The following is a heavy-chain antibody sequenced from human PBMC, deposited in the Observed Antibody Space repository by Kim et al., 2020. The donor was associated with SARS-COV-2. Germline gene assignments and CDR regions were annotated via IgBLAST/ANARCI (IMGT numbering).Heavy chain of an antibody. V-gene: IGHV4-59*08. CDR2: IYYSGST. J-gene: IGHJ4*02. D-gene: IGHD3-22*01. CDR3: ARHYGYYYDSSGYLVGYFDY. CDR1: GGSISSYY. Sequence: SETLSLTCTVSGGSISSYYWSWIRQPPGKGLEWIGYIYYSGSTNYNPSLKSRVTISVDTSKNQFSLKLSSVTAADTAVYYCARHYGYYYDSSGYLVGYFDYWGQGTLVTVSS.